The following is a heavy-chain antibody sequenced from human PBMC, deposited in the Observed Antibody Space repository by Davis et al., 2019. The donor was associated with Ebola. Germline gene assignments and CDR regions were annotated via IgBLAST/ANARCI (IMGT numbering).Heavy chain of an antibody. V-gene: IGHV3-7*01. J-gene: IGHJ4*02. CDR2: IKQDGSEK. Sequence: GESLKISCAASGFTFSSYWMSWVRQAPGKGLEWVANIKQDGSEKYYVDSVKGRFTISRDNAKNSLYLQMNSLRAEDTAVYYCARVTYYYGSGSYYEDYWGQGTLATVSS. CDR3: ARVTYYYGSGSYYEDY. CDR1: GFTFSSYW. D-gene: IGHD3-10*01.